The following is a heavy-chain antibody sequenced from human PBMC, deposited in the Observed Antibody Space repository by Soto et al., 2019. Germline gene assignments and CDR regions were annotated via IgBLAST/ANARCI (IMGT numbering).Heavy chain of an antibody. D-gene: IGHD3-16*01. CDR1: GGTFSSYA. CDR3: ARDPGLGPDPDYYYGMDV. Sequence: QVQLVQSGAEVKKPGSSVKVSCKASGGTFSSYAISWVRQAPGQGLEWMGGIIPIFGTANYAQKFQGRVTFTADESTSTAYMELSSLRSEDTAVYYCARDPGLGPDPDYYYGMDVWGQGTTVTVSS. J-gene: IGHJ6*02. V-gene: IGHV1-69*01. CDR2: IIPIFGTA.